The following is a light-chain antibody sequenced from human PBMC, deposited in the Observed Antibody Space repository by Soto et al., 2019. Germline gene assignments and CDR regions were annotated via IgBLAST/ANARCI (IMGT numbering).Light chain of an antibody. CDR2: EVT. CDR3: SSYTNINTRACV. Sequence: QSALTQPASESGSPGQSITISCTGTSGDIGGYNRVSWYQQHPGKAPKLIIYEVTDRPSGVSNRFSGSKSGNTASLTISGLQAEDEAEYYCSSYTNINTRACVFGTGIKLTVL. J-gene: IGLJ1*01. V-gene: IGLV2-14*01. CDR1: SGDIGGYNR.